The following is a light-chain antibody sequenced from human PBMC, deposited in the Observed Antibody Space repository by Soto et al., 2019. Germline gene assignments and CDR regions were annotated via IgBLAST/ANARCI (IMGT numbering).Light chain of an antibody. Sequence: QLVLTQSPSASASLAASVKLTCTLSSGHSSYAIAWHQQQPEKGPRYLMKLNSDGSHSKGDGIPDRFSGSSSGAERYLTISSLQSEDEADYYCQTWGTGIQVFGTGTKVTVL. CDR3: QTWGTGIQV. CDR2: LNSDGSH. CDR1: SGHSSYA. J-gene: IGLJ1*01. V-gene: IGLV4-69*01.